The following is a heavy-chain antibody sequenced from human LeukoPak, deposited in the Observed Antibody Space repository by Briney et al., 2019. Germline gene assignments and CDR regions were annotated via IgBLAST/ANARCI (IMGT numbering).Heavy chain of an antibody. V-gene: IGHV4-30-2*01. CDR1: GGSISSGGYY. D-gene: IGHD6-13*01. CDR3: ARLISADPQLDS. CDR2: IHHSGDT. J-gene: IGHJ4*02. Sequence: SETLSLTSTVSGGSISSGGYYWSWIRQPPGKGLEWIGYIHHSGDTYQNPSLKSRVTVSSDRSKNQFYLKLSSVTAADTAVYYCARLISADPQLDSWGQGTLVTVSS.